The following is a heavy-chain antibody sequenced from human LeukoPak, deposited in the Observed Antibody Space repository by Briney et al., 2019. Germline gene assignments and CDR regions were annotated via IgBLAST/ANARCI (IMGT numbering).Heavy chain of an antibody. CDR2: IYTSGTT. CDR1: GGSFSGYY. J-gene: IGHJ4*02. Sequence: PSETLSLTCAVYGGSFSGYYWSWLRQPPGKGLEWIGRIYTSGTTHYNPSLKSRVTMSVDTSKNQFSLKLSSVTAADTAVYYCARLSTVTTSFDYWGQGTLVTVSS. D-gene: IGHD4-17*01. CDR3: ARLSTVTTSFDY. V-gene: IGHV4-59*10.